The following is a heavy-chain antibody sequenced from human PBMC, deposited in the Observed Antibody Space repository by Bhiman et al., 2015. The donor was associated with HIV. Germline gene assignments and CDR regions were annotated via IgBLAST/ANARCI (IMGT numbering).Heavy chain of an antibody. Sequence: EVQLVESGGGLVKPGGSLRLSCAASGFTFSNAWMSWVRQAPGKGLEWVGRIKSKTDGGTTDYAAPVKGRFTISRDDSKNTLYLQMNSLKTEDTAVYYCTTRGLLYWWANRRGDDAFDIWGQGTMVTVSS. V-gene: IGHV3-15*01. CDR1: GFTFSNAW. J-gene: IGHJ3*02. D-gene: IGHD2-8*02. CDR3: TTRGLLYWWANRRGDDAFDI. CDR2: IKSKTDGGTT.